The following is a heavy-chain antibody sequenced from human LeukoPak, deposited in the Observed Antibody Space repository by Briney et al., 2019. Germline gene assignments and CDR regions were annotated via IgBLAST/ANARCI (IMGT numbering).Heavy chain of an antibody. J-gene: IGHJ2*01. D-gene: IGHD4-23*01. Sequence: GESLKISCKGSGYSFTSYWIGWVRQMPGKGLEWMGNIYPGDSDTRYSPSFQGQVTISADKSINTAYVQWSSLKASDTAMYYCARRVVNNRNWYFNLWGRGTLVTVSS. CDR2: IYPGDSDT. CDR1: GYSFTSYW. CDR3: ARRVVNNRNWYFNL. V-gene: IGHV5-51*01.